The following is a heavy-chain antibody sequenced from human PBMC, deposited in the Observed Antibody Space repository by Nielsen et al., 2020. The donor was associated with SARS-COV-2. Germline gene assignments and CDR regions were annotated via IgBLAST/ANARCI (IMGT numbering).Heavy chain of an antibody. J-gene: IGHJ4*02. Sequence: ASVKVSCKASGYTFTSYYMHWVRQAPGQGLDWMGIINPSGGSTNYAQKFQGRVTMTRDTSISTAYMELSRLRSDDTAVYYCARVEQLYDYFDYWGQGTLVTVSS. D-gene: IGHD5/OR15-5a*01. CDR2: INPSGGST. CDR3: ARVEQLYDYFDY. CDR1: GYTFTSYY. V-gene: IGHV1-2*02.